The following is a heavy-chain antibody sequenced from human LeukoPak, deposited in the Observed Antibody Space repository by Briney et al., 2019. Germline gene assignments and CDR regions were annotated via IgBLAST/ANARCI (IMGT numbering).Heavy chain of an antibody. D-gene: IGHD1-1*01. CDR2: IYYSGST. CDR1: GGSISSYY. Sequence: SGTLSLTCTVSGGSISSYYWSWIRQPPGKGLEWIGYIYYSGSTNYNPSLKSRVTISVDTSKNQFSLKLSSVTAADTAVYYCARDKPDDRNYYYYMDVWGKGTTVTVSS. CDR3: ARDKPDDRNYYYYMDV. V-gene: IGHV4-59*01. J-gene: IGHJ6*03.